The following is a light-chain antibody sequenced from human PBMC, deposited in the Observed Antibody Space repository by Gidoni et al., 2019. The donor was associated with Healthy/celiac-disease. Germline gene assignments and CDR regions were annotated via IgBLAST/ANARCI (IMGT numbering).Light chain of an antibody. CDR2: DAS. J-gene: IGKJ2*01. V-gene: IGKV3-11*01. CDR1: QSVSSY. CDR3: QQRSNWPT. Sequence: DIVLTQSPATLSLSPGERATLSCRANSQSVSSYLAWYQQKPGQAPRLLIYDASNRATGIPARFSGSGSGTDFTLTISSLEPEDFAVYYCQQRSNWPTFGQGTKLEIK.